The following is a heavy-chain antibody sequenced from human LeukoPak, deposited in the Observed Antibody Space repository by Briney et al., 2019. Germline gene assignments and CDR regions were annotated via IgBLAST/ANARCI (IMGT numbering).Heavy chain of an antibody. V-gene: IGHV1-2*06. CDR1: GYTFTGYY. CDR2: INPNSGGT. D-gene: IGHD2-15*01. Sequence: ASVKVSCKASGYTFTGYYMHWVRQAPGQGLEWMGRINPNSGGTNYAQKFLGRVTMTRDTSISTAYMELSRLRSDDTAVYYCARTGGYCSGGSCYSNWFDPWGQGTLVTVSS. J-gene: IGHJ5*02. CDR3: ARTGGYCSGGSCYSNWFDP.